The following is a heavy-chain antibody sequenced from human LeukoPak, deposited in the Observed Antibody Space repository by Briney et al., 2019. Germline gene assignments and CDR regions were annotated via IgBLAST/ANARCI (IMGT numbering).Heavy chain of an antibody. CDR2: IYASGST. CDR3: ARDVAQGIAVAGTIDAFDI. J-gene: IGHJ3*02. D-gene: IGHD6-19*01. CDR1: GGSISSYY. V-gene: IGHV4-4*07. Sequence: SETLSLTCTVSGGSISSYYWGWIRQPAGKGLEWIGRIYASGSTNYNPSLKSRVTMSVDTSKNQFSLKLSSVTAADTAVYYCARDVAQGIAVAGTIDAFDIWGQGTMVTVSS.